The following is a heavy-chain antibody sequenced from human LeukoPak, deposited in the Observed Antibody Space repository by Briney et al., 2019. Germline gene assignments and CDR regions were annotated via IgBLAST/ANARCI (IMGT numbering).Heavy chain of an antibody. J-gene: IGHJ6*03. CDR2: ISGSGGST. D-gene: IGHD2-2*03. CDR3: AKGNKFGYCSSTSCYRKSLYYYYYYYMDV. CDR1: GFTFSSYA. Sequence: GGSLRLSCAASGFTFSSYAMSWVRQAPGKGLEWVSAISGSGGSTYYAGSVKGRFTISRDNSKNTLYLQMNSLRAEDTAVYYCAKGNKFGYCSSTSCYRKSLYYYYYYYMDVWGKGTTVTVSS. V-gene: IGHV3-23*01.